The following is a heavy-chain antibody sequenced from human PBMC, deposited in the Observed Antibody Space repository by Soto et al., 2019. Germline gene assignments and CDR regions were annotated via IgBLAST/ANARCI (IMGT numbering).Heavy chain of an antibody. V-gene: IGHV4-34*01. CDR1: GGAFSGYY. J-gene: IGHJ6*02. Sequence: SETLSRTCILYGGAFSGYYWSRIRQPPGKGLEWIGEINHSGSTNYNPSLKSRITISVDTSKNQFSLKLSSFTAADTAVYYCARVSGIYYYGMDVWGQGTTVT. D-gene: IGHD3-10*01. CDR2: INHSGST. CDR3: ARVSGIYYYGMDV.